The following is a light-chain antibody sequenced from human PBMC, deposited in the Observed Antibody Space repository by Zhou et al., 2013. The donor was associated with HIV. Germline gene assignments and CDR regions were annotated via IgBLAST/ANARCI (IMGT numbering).Light chain of an antibody. V-gene: IGKV1-17*02. J-gene: IGKJ5*01. Sequence: GDRVTITCRTSQAIRSDLSWYQQKPGEVPKRLIFAASHLQSGVPSKFGASGSGTEFTLTISYLQPEDCATYYCLQHDTYPFTFGQGTRLEIK. CDR1: QAIRSD. CDR3: LQHDTYPFT. CDR2: AAS.